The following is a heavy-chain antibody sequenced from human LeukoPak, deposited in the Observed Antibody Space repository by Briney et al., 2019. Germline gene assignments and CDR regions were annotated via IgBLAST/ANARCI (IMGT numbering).Heavy chain of an antibody. J-gene: IGHJ4*02. CDR3: ARDHYYDSSGTRNFDY. Sequence: PSQTLSLTCTVSGGSNSSGDYYWSWIRQPPGKGLEWIGYIYYSGSTYYNPSLKSRVTISVDTSKNQFSLKLSSVTAADTAVYYCARDHYYDSSGTRNFDYWGQGTLVTVSS. V-gene: IGHV4-30-4*08. CDR2: IYYSGST. CDR1: GGSNSSGDYY. D-gene: IGHD3-22*01.